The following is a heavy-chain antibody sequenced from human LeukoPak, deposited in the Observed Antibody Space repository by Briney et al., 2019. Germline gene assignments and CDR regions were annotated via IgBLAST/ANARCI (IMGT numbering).Heavy chain of an antibody. J-gene: IGHJ6*03. D-gene: IGHD2-21*02. V-gene: IGHV3-11*04. CDR2: ISSTSSAI. CDR1: GFTFSDYY. Sequence: PGGSLRLSCAGSGFTFSDYYMSWIRQAPGKGLEWVSYISSTSSAIYYADSVKGRFTISRDNAENSLYLQMDSLRAEDTAVYVCAVTHRSRIDYYYYYMDVWGKGTTVTVSS. CDR3: AVTHRSRIDYYYYYMDV.